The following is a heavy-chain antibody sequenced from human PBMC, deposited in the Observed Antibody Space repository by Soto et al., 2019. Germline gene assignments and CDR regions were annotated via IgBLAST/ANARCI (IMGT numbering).Heavy chain of an antibody. J-gene: IGHJ4*02. CDR2: INHSGST. CDR1: GGSFSGYY. V-gene: IGHV4-34*01. Sequence: SETLSLTCAVYGGSFSGYYWSWIRQPPGKGLEWIGEINHSGSTNYNPSLKSRVTISVDTSKNQFSLKLSSVTAADTAVYYCARGSWHYSSGWYGRTYHFDYWGQGTLVTVSS. CDR3: ARGSWHYSSGWYGRTYHFDY. D-gene: IGHD6-19*01.